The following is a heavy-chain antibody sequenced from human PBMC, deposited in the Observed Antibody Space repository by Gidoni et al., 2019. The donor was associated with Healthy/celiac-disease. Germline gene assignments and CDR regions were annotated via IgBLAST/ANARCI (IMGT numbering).Heavy chain of an antibody. Sequence: QVQLPESGPGLVKPSATLSPPCTLSGGSISSYYWSWIRQPPGKGLEWIGYIYYSGSTNYNPSLKSRVTISVDTSKNQFSLKLSSVTAADTAVYYCARLSTPLDWFDPWGQGTLVTVSS. J-gene: IGHJ5*02. V-gene: IGHV4-59*01. CDR2: IYYSGST. CDR3: ARLSTPLDWFDP. D-gene: IGHD2-2*01. CDR1: GGSISSYY.